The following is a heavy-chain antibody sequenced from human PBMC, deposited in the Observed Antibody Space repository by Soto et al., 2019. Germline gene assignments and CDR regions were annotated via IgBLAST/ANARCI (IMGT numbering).Heavy chain of an antibody. J-gene: IGHJ4*02. CDR2: MYYTGST. D-gene: IGHD3-22*01. CDR1: GDTIPNYY. CDR3: ARGFYDTGGYSSPFDI. Sequence: SESMSLTCLVCGDTIPNYYLNWIRQPPGKRLEWIGYMYYTGSTRYNPSLGSRVTFSVDASKNQFSLNLSSVTAADTAVYYCARGFYDTGGYSSPFDIWGQG. V-gene: IGHV4-59*01.